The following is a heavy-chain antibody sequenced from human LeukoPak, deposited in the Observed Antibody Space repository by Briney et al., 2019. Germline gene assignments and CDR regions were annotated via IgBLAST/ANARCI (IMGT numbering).Heavy chain of an antibody. CDR3: ARDPATIVVVTADAFDI. D-gene: IGHD2-21*02. CDR2: IIPIFGTA. CDR1: GGTFSSYA. V-gene: IGHV1-69*13. J-gene: IGHJ3*02. Sequence: ASVKVSCKASGGTFSSYAISWVRQAPGQGLEWMGGIIPIFGTANYAQKFQGRVTITADESTSTVYMELSSLRSEDTAVYYCARDPATIVVVTADAFDIWGQGTMVTVSS.